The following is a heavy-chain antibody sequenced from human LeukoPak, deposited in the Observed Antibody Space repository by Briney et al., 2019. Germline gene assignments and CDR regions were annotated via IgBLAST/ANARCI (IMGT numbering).Heavy chain of an antibody. CDR3: ARERAAAAGTYYYYGMDV. Sequence: GASVKVSCKASGYTFTIYYMHWVRQAPGQGLEWMGIINPSGGSTSYAQKFQGRVTTTRDTSTSTVYMELSRLRSEDTAVYYCARERAAAAGTYYYYGMDVWGQGTTVTVSS. CDR2: INPSGGST. J-gene: IGHJ6*02. V-gene: IGHV1-46*01. D-gene: IGHD6-13*01. CDR1: GYTFTIYY.